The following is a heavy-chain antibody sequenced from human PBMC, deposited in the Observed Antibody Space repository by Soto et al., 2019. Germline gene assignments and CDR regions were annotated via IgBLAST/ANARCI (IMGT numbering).Heavy chain of an antibody. CDR2: INPNSGGT. CDR3: ARDQSLSIVVVPADYGMDV. D-gene: IGHD2-2*01. Sequence: RASVKVSCKASGYTFTGYYMHWVRQAPGQGLEWMGWINPNSGGTNYAQKFQGWVTMTRDTSISTAYMELSRLRPDDTAVYYCARDQSLSIVVVPADYGMDVWGQGTTVTVSS. V-gene: IGHV1-2*04. J-gene: IGHJ6*02. CDR1: GYTFTGYY.